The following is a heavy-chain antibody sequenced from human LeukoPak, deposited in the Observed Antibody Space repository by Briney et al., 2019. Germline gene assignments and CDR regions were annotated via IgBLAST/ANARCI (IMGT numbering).Heavy chain of an antibody. J-gene: IGHJ5*02. Sequence: GESLQISCKGSGYSFTSYWIGWVRQMPGKGLEWMGIIYPGDSDTRYSPSFQGQVTISADKSISTAYLQWSSLRAEDTAVYYCAKDSDVRFLEWLFERWFDPWGQGTLVTVSS. D-gene: IGHD3-3*01. CDR2: IYPGDSDT. V-gene: IGHV5-51*01. CDR3: AKDSDVRFLEWLFERWFDP. CDR1: GYSFTSYW.